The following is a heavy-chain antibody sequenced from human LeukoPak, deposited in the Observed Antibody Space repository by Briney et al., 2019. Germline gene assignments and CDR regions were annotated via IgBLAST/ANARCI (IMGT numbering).Heavy chain of an antibody. CDR3: AGSAYYRDFDY. D-gene: IGHD3-22*01. CDR2: ISSFGSTI. CDR1: GFTFSSYE. J-gene: IGHJ4*02. Sequence: GGSLRLSCAASGFTFSSYEMNWVRQAPGKGLEWVSYISSFGSTIYYADSVKGRFTISRDNAKNSLYLQMNSLRAEATAVYYCAGSAYYRDFDYWGQGTLVTVSS. V-gene: IGHV3-48*03.